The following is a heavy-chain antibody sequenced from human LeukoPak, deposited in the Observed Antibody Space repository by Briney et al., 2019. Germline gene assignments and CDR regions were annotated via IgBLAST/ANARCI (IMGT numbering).Heavy chain of an antibody. J-gene: IGHJ5*02. D-gene: IGHD2-2*01. Sequence: GGSLRLSCAASGFTCSSYWMHWVRQAPGKGLVWVSRINSDGSSTSYADSVKGRFTISRDNAKNTLYLQMNSLRAEDTAVYYCAREGGYCSSTSCRHAWFDPWGQGTLVTVSS. CDR1: GFTCSSYW. CDR3: AREGGYCSSTSCRHAWFDP. CDR2: INSDGSST. V-gene: IGHV3-74*01.